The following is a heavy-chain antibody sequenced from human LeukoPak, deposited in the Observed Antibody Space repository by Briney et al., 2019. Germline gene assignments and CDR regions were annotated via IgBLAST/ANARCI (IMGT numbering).Heavy chain of an antibody. CDR2: IYHSGTT. CDR3: ARGDYGDYFGRVFDY. V-gene: IGHV4-39*07. CDR1: GGSISSSSYY. Sequence: SETLSLTCTVSGGSISSSSYYWGWIRQPPGKGLEWIGSIYHSGTTYQNPSLKSRVTISVDTSKNQFSLRLSSVTAADTAVYYCARGDYGDYFGRVFDYWGQGTLVTVSS. D-gene: IGHD4-17*01. J-gene: IGHJ4*02.